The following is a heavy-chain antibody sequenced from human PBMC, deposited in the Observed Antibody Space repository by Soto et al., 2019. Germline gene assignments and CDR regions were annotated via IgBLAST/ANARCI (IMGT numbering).Heavy chain of an antibody. CDR2: IYYSGST. CDR3: ARQPGHSGDNWYFDL. CDR1: GGSISSGGYY. Sequence: QVQLQESGPGLVKPSQTLSLTCTVSGGSISSGGYYWSWIRQHPGKGLEWIGYIYYSGSTYYNPSLTSRVTISVDTSKNPFSLKLSSVTAADTAVYYCARQPGHSGDNWYFDLWGRGNLVTVSS. J-gene: IGHJ2*01. V-gene: IGHV4-31*03. D-gene: IGHD4-17*01.